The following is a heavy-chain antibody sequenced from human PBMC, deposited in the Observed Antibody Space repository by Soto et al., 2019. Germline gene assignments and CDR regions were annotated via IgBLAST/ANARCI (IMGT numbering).Heavy chain of an antibody. CDR1: GYTFTSYG. Sequence: QVQLVQSGAEVKKPGASVKVSCKASGYTFTSYGISWVRQAPGQGHEWMGWISAHNDNTNYAQKLQGRVTMTTDTSTSTAYMELRSLRSDDTAVYYCARGLYRGYDGYYFDYWGQGTLVTVSS. CDR3: ARGLYRGYDGYYFDY. J-gene: IGHJ4*02. V-gene: IGHV1-18*01. D-gene: IGHD5-12*01. CDR2: ISAHNDNT.